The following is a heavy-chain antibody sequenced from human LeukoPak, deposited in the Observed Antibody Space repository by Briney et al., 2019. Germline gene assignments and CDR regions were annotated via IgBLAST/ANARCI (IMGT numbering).Heavy chain of an antibody. V-gene: IGHV1-8*01. J-gene: IGHJ6*02. CDR3: ARGRRFTMVRGLKKNPYGMDV. Sequence: GASVTVSFKASGYTFTTYDINWVRQATGQGREWMGWMNPNSGNTGYAQKFQGRVTMTRNTSISTAYMELSSLRSEDTAVYYCARGRRFTMVRGLKKNPYGMDVWGQGTTVTVSS. D-gene: IGHD3-10*01. CDR2: MNPNSGNT. CDR1: GYTFTTYD.